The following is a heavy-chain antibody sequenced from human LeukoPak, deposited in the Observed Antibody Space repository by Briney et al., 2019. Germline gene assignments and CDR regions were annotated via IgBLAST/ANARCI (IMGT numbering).Heavy chain of an antibody. CDR3: AIEAGIISSTYFDY. Sequence: PGGSLRLSCAASGFTFSSYAMTWVRQAPGKGLEWVSDISGSGGSTYYADSVKGRFTISRDRSKNTVFLQMSSLRVEDTAVYYCAIEAGIISSTYFDYWGQGILVTVSS. CDR1: GFTFSSYA. J-gene: IGHJ4*02. V-gene: IGHV3-23*01. D-gene: IGHD2-2*01. CDR2: ISGSGGST.